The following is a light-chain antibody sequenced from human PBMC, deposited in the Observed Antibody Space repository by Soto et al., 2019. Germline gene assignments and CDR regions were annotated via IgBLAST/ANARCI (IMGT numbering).Light chain of an antibody. CDR3: SSYASSSTIYV. J-gene: IGLJ1*01. Sequence: QSALTQPASVSGSPGQSITISCTGTSRDIGDYNYVSWYQQRPGKAPKLMIYDVSNRPSGVSNRFAGSKAGSTASLTISGLQAEDEAYYYCSSYASSSTIYVFGTGTKLTVL. V-gene: IGLV2-14*01. CDR2: DVS. CDR1: SRDIGDYNY.